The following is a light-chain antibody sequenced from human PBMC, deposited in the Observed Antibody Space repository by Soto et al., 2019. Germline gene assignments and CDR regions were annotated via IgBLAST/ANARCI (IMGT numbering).Light chain of an antibody. Sequence: QSALTQPASVSGSPGQSITISCTGTSSDIGGYNDVSWYQQHPGKVPKLIMYDVSNRPSGVSDRFSGSKSGNAASLTISGLQAEDEADYYCRSYTSTSTLYVFGTGTKLTVL. CDR1: SSDIGGYND. V-gene: IGLV2-14*03. CDR3: RSYTSTSTLYV. CDR2: DVS. J-gene: IGLJ1*01.